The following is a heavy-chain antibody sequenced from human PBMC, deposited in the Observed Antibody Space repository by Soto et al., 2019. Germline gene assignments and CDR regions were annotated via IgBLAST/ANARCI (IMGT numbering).Heavy chain of an antibody. CDR2: ISGSGGST. CDR3: AKDVRAIVLVPSYGMDV. D-gene: IGHD2-2*01. Sequence: EVQLLESGGGLGQPGGSLRLSCAASGFTFSSYAMSWVRQAPGKGLEWVSAISGSGGSTYYADAVKGRFTISRDNSKNTLYLQMNSQRAGNTGVYYCAKDVRAIVLVPSYGMDVWGQGTTVTVSS. CDR1: GFTFSSYA. J-gene: IGHJ6*02. V-gene: IGHV3-23*01.